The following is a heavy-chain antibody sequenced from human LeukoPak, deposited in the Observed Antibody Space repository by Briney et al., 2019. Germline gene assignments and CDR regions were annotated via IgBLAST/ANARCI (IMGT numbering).Heavy chain of an antibody. CDR2: ISSSGSTI. CDR1: GFTFNYYS. CDR3: AELGITMIGGV. V-gene: IGHV3-48*03. Sequence: PGGSLRLSCAASGFTFNYYSMHWVRQAPGKGLEWVSYISSSGSTIYYADSVKGRFTISRDNAKNSLYLQMNSLRAEDTAVYYCAELGITMIGGVWGKGTTVTISS. D-gene: IGHD3-10*02. J-gene: IGHJ6*04.